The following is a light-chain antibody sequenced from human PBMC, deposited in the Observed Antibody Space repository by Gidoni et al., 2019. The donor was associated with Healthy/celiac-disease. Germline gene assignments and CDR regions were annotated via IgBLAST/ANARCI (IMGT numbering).Light chain of an antibody. CDR2: AAS. CDR1: QGISNS. V-gene: IGKV1-NL1*01. J-gene: IGKJ4*01. CDR3: QQYYSTLLT. Sequence: DSQRTQPPSSLSASVGDRVTITCRASQGISNSLAWYQQKPGKAPKLLLYAASRLESGVPSRFSGSGSGTDSPLTISRLQPEDFATYYCQQYYSTLLTFGGGTKVEIK.